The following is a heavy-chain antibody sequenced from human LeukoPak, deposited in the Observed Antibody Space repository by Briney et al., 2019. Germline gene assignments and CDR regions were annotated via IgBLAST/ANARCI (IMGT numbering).Heavy chain of an antibody. V-gene: IGHV3-66*01. J-gene: IGHJ3*02. CDR3: ARDPPYYYDSSGYYYAFDI. CDR1: GFTVSSNY. CDR2: IYSGGST. Sequence: GGSLRLSCAASGFTVSSNYMSWVRQAPGKGLEWVSVIYSGGSTYYVDSVKGRFTISRDNSKNTLYLQMNSLRAEDTAVYYCARDPPYYYDSSGYYYAFDIWGQGTMVTVSS. D-gene: IGHD3-22*01.